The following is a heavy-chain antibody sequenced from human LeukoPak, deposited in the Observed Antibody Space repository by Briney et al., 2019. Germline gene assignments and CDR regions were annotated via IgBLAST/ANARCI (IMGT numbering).Heavy chain of an antibody. Sequence: GGSLRLSCTASGFTLGSHDMHWVRQIPGQGLEWVAAVSSGFHAFFADSVQGRFTVSREDARNSLYLQMNSPRAGDTAVYYCVREARGYHYTYFDYWGQGTLVTVSS. D-gene: IGHD5-18*01. CDR1: GFTLGSHD. V-gene: IGHV3-13*01. J-gene: IGHJ4*02. CDR3: VREARGYHYTYFDY. CDR2: VSSGFHA.